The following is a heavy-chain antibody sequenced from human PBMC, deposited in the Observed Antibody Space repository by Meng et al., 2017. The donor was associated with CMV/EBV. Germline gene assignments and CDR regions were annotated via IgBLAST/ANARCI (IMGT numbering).Heavy chain of an antibody. J-gene: IGHJ4*02. CDR1: GGSIISDY. CDR2: IYCSGST. CDR3: ARDRQDGYNSYVYY. Sequence: QGHLREAGPGRVKPSLTLSLACTVSGGSIISDYWSWSRQPPGEGLEWIGYIYCSGSTNYSPSLKSRVTISVDTSKYQFSLKLSSVTAADTAVYYCARDRQDGYNSYVYYWGQGTLVTVSS. V-gene: IGHV4-59*01. D-gene: IGHD5-24*01.